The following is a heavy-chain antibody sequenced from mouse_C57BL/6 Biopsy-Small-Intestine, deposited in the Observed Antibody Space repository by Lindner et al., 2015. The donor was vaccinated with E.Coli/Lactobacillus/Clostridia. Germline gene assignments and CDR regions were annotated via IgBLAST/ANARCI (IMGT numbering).Heavy chain of an antibody. J-gene: IGHJ2*01. D-gene: IGHD4-1*01. Sequence: VQLQESGEGLVKPGGSLKLSCAASGFTFSDYGMHWVRQAPEKGLEWVAYISTGSSPIYHADTVKGRFTISRDNAKNTLFLQMTSLRSEDTAMYYCATGFDYWGQGTTLTVSS. V-gene: IGHV5-17*01. CDR2: ISTGSSPI. CDR1: GFTFSDYG. CDR3: ATGFDY.